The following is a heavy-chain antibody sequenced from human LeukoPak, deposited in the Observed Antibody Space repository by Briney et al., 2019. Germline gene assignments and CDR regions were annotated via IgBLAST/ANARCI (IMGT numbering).Heavy chain of an antibody. Sequence: GESLKISCQGSGYSFTSYWIGWVRQMPGKGLEWMGIIYPGDSDTRYSPSFQGQVTISADKSISTAYLQWSSLKASDTAMYYCARHCSYCSGGSCYPVYFDYWGQGTLVTVSS. CDR2: IYPGDSDT. V-gene: IGHV5-51*01. CDR3: ARHCSYCSGGSCYPVYFDY. CDR1: GYSFTSYW. J-gene: IGHJ4*02. D-gene: IGHD2-15*01.